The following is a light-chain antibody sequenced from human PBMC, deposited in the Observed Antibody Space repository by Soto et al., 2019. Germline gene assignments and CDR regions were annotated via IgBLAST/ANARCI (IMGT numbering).Light chain of an antibody. J-gene: IGKJ1*01. V-gene: IGKV1-39*01. CDR2: AAS. CDR3: QLSHSTPLM. CDR1: QNINTY. Sequence: DIQMTQSPSSLSASVGDRVTITCRASQNINTYLNWYQQKPGKAPKLLIYAASALRSGVPSRFSGSGSVTDFTLTISSLQPEDCATYYCQLSHSTPLMFGQGTKVEIK.